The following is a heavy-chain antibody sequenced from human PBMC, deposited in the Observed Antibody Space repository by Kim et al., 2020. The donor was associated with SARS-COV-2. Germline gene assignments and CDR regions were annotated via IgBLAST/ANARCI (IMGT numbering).Heavy chain of an antibody. D-gene: IGHD3-16*01. CDR3: ARDVFSVHYFDY. V-gene: IGHV3-53*01. Sequence: YYPDRVKGRFTISREINKSTVYRQMRSLRADDTAVYYCARDVFSVHYFDYWGQGVLVTVSS. J-gene: IGHJ4*02.